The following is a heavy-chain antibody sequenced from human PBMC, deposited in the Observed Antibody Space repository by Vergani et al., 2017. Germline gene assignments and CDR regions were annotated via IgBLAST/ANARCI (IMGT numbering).Heavy chain of an antibody. V-gene: IGHV3-30*02. D-gene: IGHD3-10*01. CDR2: IRYDGSNK. Sequence: QVQLVESGGGVVQPGGSLRLSCAASGFTFSSYGMHWVRQAPGKGLEWVAFIRYDGSNKYYADSVKGRFTISRDNSKNTLYLQMNSLRAEDTAVYYCAKGLNYYGSGRRTNYYYGMDVWGQGTTVTVSS. CDR3: AKGLNYYGSGRRTNYYYGMDV. CDR1: GFTFSSYG. J-gene: IGHJ6*02.